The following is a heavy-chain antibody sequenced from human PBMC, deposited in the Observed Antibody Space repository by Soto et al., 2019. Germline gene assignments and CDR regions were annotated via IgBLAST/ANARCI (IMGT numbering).Heavy chain of an antibody. V-gene: IGHV4-59*01. D-gene: IGHD2-2*03. CDR3: ARGGVTGYCSSTSCYRIAYYFDY. CDR1: GGSISSYY. CDR2: IYYSGST. J-gene: IGHJ4*02. Sequence: TLSLTCTVSGGSISSYYWSWIRQPPGKGLEWIGYIYYSGSTNYNPSLKSRVTISVDTSKNQFSLKLSSVTAADTAVYYCARGGVTGYCSSTSCYRIAYYFDYWGQGTLVTVSS.